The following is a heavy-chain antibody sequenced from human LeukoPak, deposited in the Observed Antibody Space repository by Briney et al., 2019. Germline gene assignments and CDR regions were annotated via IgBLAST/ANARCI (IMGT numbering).Heavy chain of an antibody. J-gene: IGHJ4*02. Sequence: ASVKVSCNASGGTLSDHIISWVRQTPGQGLEWMGSLIPMFGTANYAQNFQDRVTLSADGSTSTVYTELSSLRSEDTAVYYCARSPVALAAANSVAFDYWGQGTLVTVSS. D-gene: IGHD6-13*01. CDR2: LIPMFGTA. CDR3: ARSPVALAAANSVAFDY. CDR1: GGTLSDHI. V-gene: IGHV1-69*13.